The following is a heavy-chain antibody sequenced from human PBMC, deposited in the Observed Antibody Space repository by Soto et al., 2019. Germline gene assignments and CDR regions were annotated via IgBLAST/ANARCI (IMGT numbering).Heavy chain of an antibody. CDR1: GFTFSSYS. D-gene: IGHD6-19*01. V-gene: IGHV3-21*01. CDR2: ISSSSSYI. Sequence: GGSLRLSCAASGFTFSSYSMNWVRQAPGKGLEWVSSISSSSSYIYYADSVKGRFTISRDNAKNSLYLQMNSLRAEDTAVYYCARDVAVAGRGWFDPWGQGTLVTVSS. CDR3: ARDVAVAGRGWFDP. J-gene: IGHJ5*02.